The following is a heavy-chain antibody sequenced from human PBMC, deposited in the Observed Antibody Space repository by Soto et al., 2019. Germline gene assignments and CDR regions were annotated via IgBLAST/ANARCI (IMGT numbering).Heavy chain of an antibody. V-gene: IGHV1-18*01. CDR3: AREASYYGAAPWFFDL. CDR1: GYTFTSYG. J-gene: IGHJ2*01. D-gene: IGHD4-17*01. CDR2: ISAYNGNT. Sequence: ASVKVSCKASGYTFTSYGISWVRQAPGQGLEWMGWISAYNGNTSYAQKHQGRVTMTTDTSTSTAYMELRSLRSDDTAVYYCAREASYYGAAPWFFDLWGRGTLVTVSS.